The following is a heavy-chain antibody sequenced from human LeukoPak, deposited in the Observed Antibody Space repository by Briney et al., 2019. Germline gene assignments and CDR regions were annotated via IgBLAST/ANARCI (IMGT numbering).Heavy chain of an antibody. D-gene: IGHD3-3*01. Sequence: GGSLRLSCAASGFTFSSYWMHWVRQAPGKGLVWVSRINTDGSSTSYADSVKGRFTISRDNAKNTLYLQMNSLRAEDTAVYYCARWTYYDFWSGSLNYDAFDIWGQGTMVTVSS. V-gene: IGHV3-74*01. J-gene: IGHJ3*02. CDR3: ARWTYYDFWSGSLNYDAFDI. CDR2: INTDGSST. CDR1: GFTFSSYW.